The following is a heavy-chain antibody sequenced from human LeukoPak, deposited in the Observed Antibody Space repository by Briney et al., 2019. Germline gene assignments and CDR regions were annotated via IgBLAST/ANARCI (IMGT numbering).Heavy chain of an antibody. CDR2: IYHSGST. Sequence: SGTLSLTCTVSGGSISSDDYYWSWIRQPPGKGLEWIGYIYHSGSTYYNPSLKSRVTISIDTSKNQFSLKLNSVTTADTAVYYCARACSYFDWLFSRANYYYYGMDVWGQGTTVTVSS. J-gene: IGHJ6*02. D-gene: IGHD3-9*01. CDR3: ARACSYFDWLFSRANYYYYGMDV. V-gene: IGHV4-30-4*01. CDR1: GGSISSDDYY.